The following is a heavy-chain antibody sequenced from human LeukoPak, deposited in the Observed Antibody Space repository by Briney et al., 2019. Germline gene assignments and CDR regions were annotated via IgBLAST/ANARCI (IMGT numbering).Heavy chain of an antibody. CDR1: GGSISSGGYY. Sequence: SQTLSLTCTVSGGSISSGGYYWSWIRQHPGKGLEWIGYIYYSGSTYYNPSLKSRVTISVDTSKNRFSLKLSSVTAADTAVYYCASLYYYDSSGYSRHGAFDIWGQGTMVTVSS. CDR2: IYYSGST. J-gene: IGHJ3*02. CDR3: ASLYYYDSSGYSRHGAFDI. V-gene: IGHV4-31*03. D-gene: IGHD3-22*01.